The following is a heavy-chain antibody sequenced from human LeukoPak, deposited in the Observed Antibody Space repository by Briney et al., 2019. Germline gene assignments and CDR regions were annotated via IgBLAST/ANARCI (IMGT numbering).Heavy chain of an antibody. CDR3: ARTPYSGSQFDY. CDR1: GGTFSSYA. D-gene: IGHD1-26*01. CDR2: IIPIFGTA. Sequence: SVKVSCKASGGTFSSYAISWVRQAPGQGLEWMGRIIPIFGTANYAQKFQGRVTITTDESTSTAYMELSSLRSEDTAVCYCARTPYSGSQFDYWGQGTLVTVSS. V-gene: IGHV1-69*05. J-gene: IGHJ4*02.